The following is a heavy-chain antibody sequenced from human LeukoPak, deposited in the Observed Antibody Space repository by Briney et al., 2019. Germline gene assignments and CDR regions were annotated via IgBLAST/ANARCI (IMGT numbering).Heavy chain of an antibody. Sequence: GGSLRLSCTASGFTFSSYSMNWVRQAPGKGLEWVSSISSSSSYIYYADSVKGRFTISRDNAKNSLYLQMNSLRAEDTAVYYCASGTGLAYSCYYMDVWGKGTTVTISS. J-gene: IGHJ6*03. V-gene: IGHV3-21*01. CDR2: ISSSSSYI. D-gene: IGHD2-8*02. CDR3: ASGTGLAYSCYYMDV. CDR1: GFTFSSYS.